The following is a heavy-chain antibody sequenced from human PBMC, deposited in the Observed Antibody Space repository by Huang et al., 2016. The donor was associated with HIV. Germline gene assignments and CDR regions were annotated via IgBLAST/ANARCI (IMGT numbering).Heavy chain of an antibody. CDR3: ARQRASGSTYVDS. V-gene: IGHV5-51*01. CDR1: GYKFTSYW. Sequence: EVQLVQSGAEVKKPGESLKISCKGSGYKFTSYWIAWVRQMPGKGLERMGISYPGDSETRYSPSFQGQVTIAADKSINTAYLQWSSLKTSDTAMYFCARQRASGSTYVDSWGQGTLLTVYS. CDR2: SYPGDSET. J-gene: IGHJ4*02. D-gene: IGHD2-15*01.